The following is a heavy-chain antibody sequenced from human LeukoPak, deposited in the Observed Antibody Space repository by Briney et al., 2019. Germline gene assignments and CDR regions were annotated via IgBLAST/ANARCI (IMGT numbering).Heavy chain of an antibody. CDR3: ARAGGSGSYRSYPLF. V-gene: IGHV5-51*01. CDR1: GYSFTSYW. CDR2: IYPGDSDT. Sequence: GESLKISCKGSGYSFTSYWTGWVRQLPGKGLEWMGIIYPGDSDTRYSPSFQGQVTISADKSISTANLQWSSLKASDTAMYYCARAGGSGSYRSYPLFWGQGTLVTVSS. D-gene: IGHD3-10*01. J-gene: IGHJ4*02.